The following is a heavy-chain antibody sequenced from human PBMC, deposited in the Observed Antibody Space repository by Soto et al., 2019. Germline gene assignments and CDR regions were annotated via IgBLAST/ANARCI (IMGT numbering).Heavy chain of an antibody. Sequence: EVQLVESGGGLVQPGGSLRLSCAASEFTFSSYTMNWVRQAPGKGLEWVSYIISSSSTVYYEASVKSRFTISRDSAKNSLYLQMNSLKDEDTAVYYCARGDYSMDVWGQGSKVTVSS. V-gene: IGHV3-48*02. CDR3: ARGDYSMDV. CDR1: EFTFSSYT. J-gene: IGHJ6*02. CDR2: IISSSSTV.